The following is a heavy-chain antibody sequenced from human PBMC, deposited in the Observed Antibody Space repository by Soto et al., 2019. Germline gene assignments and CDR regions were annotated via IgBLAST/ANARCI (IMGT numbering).Heavy chain of an antibody. V-gene: IGHV1-69*02. J-gene: IGHJ6*02. Sequence: QVQLVQSGAEVKKPGSSVKVSCKASGGTFSSYTISWVRQAPGQGREWMGRIIPILGIANYAQKFQGRVTITADKSTSTAYMELSSLRSEDTAVYYCARARLFGELGGMDVWGQGTTVTVSS. D-gene: IGHD3-10*02. CDR2: IIPILGIA. CDR1: GGTFSSYT. CDR3: ARARLFGELGGMDV.